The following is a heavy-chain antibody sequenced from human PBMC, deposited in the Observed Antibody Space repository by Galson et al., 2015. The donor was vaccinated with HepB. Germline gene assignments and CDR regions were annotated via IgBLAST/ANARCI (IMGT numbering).Heavy chain of an antibody. D-gene: IGHD1-26*01. J-gene: IGHJ4*02. V-gene: IGHV1-46*03. Sequence: WVRQAPGQGLEWMGIINPSGGSTSYAQKFQGRVTMTRDTSTSTVYMELSSLRSEDTAVYYCASEIVGATGLDYWGQGTLVTVSS. CDR3: ASEIVGATGLDY. CDR2: INPSGGST.